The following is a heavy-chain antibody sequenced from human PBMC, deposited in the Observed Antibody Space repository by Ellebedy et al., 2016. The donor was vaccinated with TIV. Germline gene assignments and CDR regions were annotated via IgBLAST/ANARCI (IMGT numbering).Heavy chain of an antibody. J-gene: IGHJ3*02. V-gene: IGHV3-7*03. D-gene: IGHD1-1*01. CDR2: IKQRGGEK. CDR3: ARGRVLVTTADAFDI. Sequence: GESLKISCAGSGFTFSRHWMSWVRQAPGKGLEWVANIKQRGGEKHYVDSVKGRFTISRDDARNSLYLEMSNLRVEDTAVYYCARGRVLVTTADAFDIWGQGTMVTVSS. CDR1: GFTFSRHW.